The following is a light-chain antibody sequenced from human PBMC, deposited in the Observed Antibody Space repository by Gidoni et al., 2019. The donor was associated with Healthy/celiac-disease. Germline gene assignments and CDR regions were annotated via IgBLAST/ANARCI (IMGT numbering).Light chain of an antibody. CDR1: QSVRSSY. CDR3: QQYGSSPRT. CDR2: GAS. J-gene: IGKJ1*01. Sequence: EIVSTQSPGTLSLSPGERATLSCRASQSVRSSYLAWYQQKPGQAPRLLIYGASSRATGIPDRFSGSGSGTDFTLTISRLEPEDFAVYYCQQYGSSPRTFGQGTKVEIK. V-gene: IGKV3-20*01.